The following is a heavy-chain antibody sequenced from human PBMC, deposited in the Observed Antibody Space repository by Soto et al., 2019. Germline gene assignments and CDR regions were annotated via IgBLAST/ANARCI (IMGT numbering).Heavy chain of an antibody. J-gene: IGHJ6*02. CDR3: AGAFIGYYYYGMDV. CDR2: IKQDGSEK. Sequence: QPGGSLRLSCAASGFTFSSYWMSWVRQAPGKGLEWVANIKQDGSEKYYVDSVKGRFTISRDNAKNSLYLQMNSLRAEDTAVYYCAGAFIGYYYYGMDVWGQGTTVTVSS. V-gene: IGHV3-7*04. CDR1: GFTFSSYW. D-gene: IGHD2-15*01.